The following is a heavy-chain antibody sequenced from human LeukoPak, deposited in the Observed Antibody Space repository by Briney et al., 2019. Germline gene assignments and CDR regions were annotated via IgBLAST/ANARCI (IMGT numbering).Heavy chain of an antibody. V-gene: IGHV3-23*01. J-gene: IGHJ4*02. Sequence: GGSLRLSCAVSGFTLSNYGMSWVRQAPGKGLEWVAGISGSGGSTNYADSVKGRFTISRDNPRNTLYLQMNSLRAEDTAVYFCAKRGVVIRVILVGLHKEAYYFDSWGQGALVTVSS. CDR2: ISGSGGST. CDR3: AKRGVVIRVILVGLHKEAYYFDS. D-gene: IGHD3-22*01. CDR1: GFTLSNYG.